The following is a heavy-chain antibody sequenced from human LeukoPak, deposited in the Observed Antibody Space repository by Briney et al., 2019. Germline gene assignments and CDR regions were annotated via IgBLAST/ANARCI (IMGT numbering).Heavy chain of an antibody. J-gene: IGHJ4*02. CDR2: IKQDGSEI. CDR3: AGESVAVPAYY. CDR1: GFSISSYW. Sequence: GGSLRLSCVGSGFSISSYWMSWVRQAPGKGLEWVANIKQDGSEIYYLDSVKGRFTISRDNAKNSLYLQMNGLRVEDTAVYYCAGESVAVPAYYWGQGTLVTVSS. V-gene: IGHV3-7*01. D-gene: IGHD3-22*01.